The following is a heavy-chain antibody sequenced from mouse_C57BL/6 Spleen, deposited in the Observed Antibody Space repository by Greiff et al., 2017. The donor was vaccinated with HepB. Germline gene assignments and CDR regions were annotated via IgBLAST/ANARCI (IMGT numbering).Heavy chain of an antibody. D-gene: IGHD4-1*01. Sequence: EVQLQQSGPELVKPGASVKISCKASGYTFTDYYMNWVKQSHGKSLEWIGDINPNNGGTSYNQKFKGKATLTVDKSSSTAYMELRSLTSEDSAVYYCARSKLVPFDYWGQGTTLTVSS. V-gene: IGHV1-26*01. CDR2: INPNNGGT. J-gene: IGHJ2*01. CDR1: GYTFTDYY. CDR3: ARSKLVPFDY.